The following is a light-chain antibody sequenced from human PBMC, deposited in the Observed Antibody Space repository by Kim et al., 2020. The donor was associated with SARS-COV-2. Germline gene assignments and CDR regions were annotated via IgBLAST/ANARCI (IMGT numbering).Light chain of an antibody. Sequence: SPGERAALSCRASQSVSCSYLAWYQQKPGQAPRLLIYSASSRAAGIPDRFSGSGSGTDFTLTISRLEPEDIALYHCQQYDNSLWTFGQGTKVDIK. CDR2: SAS. CDR3: QQYDNSLWT. CDR1: QSVSCSY. V-gene: IGKV3-20*01. J-gene: IGKJ1*01.